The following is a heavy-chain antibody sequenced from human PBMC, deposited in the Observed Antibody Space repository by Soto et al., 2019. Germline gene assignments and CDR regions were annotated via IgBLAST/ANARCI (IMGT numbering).Heavy chain of an antibody. J-gene: IGHJ6*02. CDR2: ITTTGDT. D-gene: IGHD3-16*01. Sequence: GGSLRLSCAASGFIFSSYDVHWVRQAPGKGLEWVSVITTTGDTYYAASAKGRFTISRENAENSLYLQMNSLRAEDAAVYYCARGDPLNYGSYPCWHYYGMYVWGRGTTVTGSS. CDR3: ARGDPLNYGSYPCWHYYGMYV. V-gene: IGHV3-13*01. CDR1: GFIFSSYD.